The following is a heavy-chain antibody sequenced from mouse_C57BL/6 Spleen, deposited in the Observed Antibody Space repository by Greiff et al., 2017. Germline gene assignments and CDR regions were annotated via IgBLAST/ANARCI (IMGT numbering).Heavy chain of an antibody. CDR1: GYAFSSSW. CDR3: ARSTYGSSFPYWYFDV. J-gene: IGHJ1*03. Sequence: QVQLQQSGPELVKPGASVKISCKASGYAFSSSWMHWVKQRPGKGLEWIGRIYPGDGDTNYNGKFKGKATLTADKSSSTAYMQLSSLTSEDSAVYFCARSTYGSSFPYWYFDVWGTGTTVTVSS. CDR2: IYPGDGDT. V-gene: IGHV1-82*01. D-gene: IGHD1-1*01.